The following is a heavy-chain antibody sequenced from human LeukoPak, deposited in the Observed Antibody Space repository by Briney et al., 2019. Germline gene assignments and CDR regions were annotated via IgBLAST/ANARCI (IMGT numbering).Heavy chain of an antibody. CDR2: ISSSSSYI. J-gene: IGHJ4*02. CDR3: TRLAAAGSGRWAPDY. Sequence: GGSLRLSCGASGFTFSSYSMNWVRQAPGEGLEWVSCISSSSSYIYYADSVKGRSTISRDNAKNSVYLQMNGLRAEDTAVYYCTRLAAAGSGRWAPDYWGQGTLVTVSS. CDR1: GFTFSSYS. D-gene: IGHD1-14*01. V-gene: IGHV3-21*06.